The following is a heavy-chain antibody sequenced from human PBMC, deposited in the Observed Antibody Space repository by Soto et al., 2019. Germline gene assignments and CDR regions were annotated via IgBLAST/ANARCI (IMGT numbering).Heavy chain of an antibody. CDR2: IYYSGST. CDR3: ARRGFGDLNYYYGMDV. Sequence: PSETLSLTCTVSGGSISSSSYYWGWILHPPGKGLEWIGSIYYSGSTYYNPSLKSRVTISVDTSKNQFSLKLSSVTAADTAVYYCARRGFGDLNYYYGMDVWGQGTTVTVSS. J-gene: IGHJ6*02. D-gene: IGHD3-10*01. CDR1: GGSISSSSYY. V-gene: IGHV4-39*01.